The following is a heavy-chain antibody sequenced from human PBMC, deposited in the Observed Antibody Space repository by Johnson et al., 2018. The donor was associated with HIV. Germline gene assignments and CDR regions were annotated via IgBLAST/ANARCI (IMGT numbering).Heavy chain of an antibody. CDR1: GFTFSSYG. V-gene: IGHV3-74*02. CDR2: INSDGTYT. D-gene: IGHD2-2*01. Sequence: EVQLVESGGGVVQPGRSLRLSCAASGFTFSSYGMHWVRQAPGKGLVWVSRINSDGTYTTYADSVKGRFTISRDNAKNTMYLQMNSLRPEDTAVYYRSRIGVVVQHDAFEIWSQGTMVTVSA. CDR3: SRIGVVVQHDAFEI. J-gene: IGHJ3*02.